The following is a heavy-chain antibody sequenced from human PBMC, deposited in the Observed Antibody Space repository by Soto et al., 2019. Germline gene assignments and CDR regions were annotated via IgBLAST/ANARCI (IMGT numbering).Heavy chain of an antibody. CDR2: IYYSGST. V-gene: IGHV4-61*01. J-gene: IGHJ4*02. CDR1: GGSVSSGSYY. D-gene: IGHD3-9*01. Sequence: QVQLQESGPGLVKPSETLSLTCTVSGGSVSSGSYYWSWIRQPPGKGLEWIGYIYYSGSTNYNPSLKSRVTISVDTSKNQFSLKLSSVTAADTAVYYCARGGVYDILTGYYIQRYYFDYWGQGTLVTVSS. CDR3: ARGGVYDILTGYYIQRYYFDY.